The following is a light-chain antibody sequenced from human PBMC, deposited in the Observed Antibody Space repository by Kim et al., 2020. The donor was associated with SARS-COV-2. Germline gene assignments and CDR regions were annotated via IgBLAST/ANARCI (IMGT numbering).Light chain of an antibody. J-gene: IGKJ1*01. CDR1: QSVSSS. Sequence: SPGERATLACRASQSVSSSLAWYQQKPGQAPRRLIFGAATRATGIPARFSGSGSGTEFTLTISSLQAEDFAIYYCQQYNNWPPWTFGQGTKVEIK. CDR3: QQYNNWPPWT. V-gene: IGKV3-15*01. CDR2: GAA.